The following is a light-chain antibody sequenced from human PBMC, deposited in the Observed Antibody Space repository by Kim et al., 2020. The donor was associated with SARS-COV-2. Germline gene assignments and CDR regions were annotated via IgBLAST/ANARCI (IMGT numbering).Light chain of an antibody. V-gene: IGLV3-27*01. Sequence: SYELTQPSSVSVSPGQTAKITCSGDVLAKKYARWFQQKPGQAPVLLIYKDSERPPGIPERFSGSSSGTTVTLTISGALVEDDADYYCYSATDNNRVFGGGTKVTVL. CDR3: YSATDNNRV. J-gene: IGLJ3*02. CDR1: VLAKKY. CDR2: KDS.